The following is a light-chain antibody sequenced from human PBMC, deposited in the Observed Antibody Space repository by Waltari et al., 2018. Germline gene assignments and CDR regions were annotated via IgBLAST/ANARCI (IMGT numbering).Light chain of an antibody. Sequence: QSALTQPASISGSPGQSITISCTGSSSDIGGNNYVSWYQHHPNTAPKLIIYDVSERPSGVSDRFSGSKSGNTASLTISGLQVEDEADYFCTSYSITYVFGGGTKVTVL. CDR1: SSDIGGNNY. CDR2: DVS. CDR3: TSYSITYV. J-gene: IGLJ1*01. V-gene: IGLV2-14*03.